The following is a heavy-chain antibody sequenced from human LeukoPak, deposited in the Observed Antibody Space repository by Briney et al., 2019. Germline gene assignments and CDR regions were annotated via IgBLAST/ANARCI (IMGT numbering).Heavy chain of an antibody. D-gene: IGHD2-21*02. CDR2: INPNSGGT. Sequence: ASVKVSCKASGYTFTGYYMHWVRQAPGQGLEWMGWINPNSGGTNYAQKFQGRVTMTRDTSISTAYMELSRLRSDDTAVYYCARDPAYCGGDCYLPGDNWFDPWGQGTLVTVSS. CDR1: GYTFTGYY. J-gene: IGHJ5*02. CDR3: ARDPAYCGGDCYLPGDNWFDP. V-gene: IGHV1-2*02.